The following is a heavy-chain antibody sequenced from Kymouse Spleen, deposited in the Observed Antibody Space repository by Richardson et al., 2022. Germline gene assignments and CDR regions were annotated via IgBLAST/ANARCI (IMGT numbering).Heavy chain of an antibody. CDR3: ARQRVAGPFDY. Sequence: QLQLQESGPGLVKPSETLSLTCTVSGGSISSSSYYWGWIRQPPGKGLEWIGSIYYSGSTYYNPSLKSRVTISVDTSKNQFSLKLSSVTAADTAVYYCARQRVAGPFDYWGQGTLVTVSS. CDR1: GGSISSSSYY. CDR2: IYYSGST. V-gene: IGHV4-39*01. J-gene: IGHJ4*02. D-gene: IGHD6-19*01.